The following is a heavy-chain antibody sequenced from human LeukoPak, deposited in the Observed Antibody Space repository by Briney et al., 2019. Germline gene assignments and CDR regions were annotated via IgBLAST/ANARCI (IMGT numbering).Heavy chain of an antibody. CDR1: KPTFNAYF. CDR3: AKDWYNSLNYFDY. D-gene: IGHD1-1*01. CDR2: ISPNNGVT. V-gene: IGHV1-2*04. Sequence: ASVKVSCKASKPTFNAYFVHWVRQAPGQGLVWVGWISPNNGVTNLAQKFEGWVTMTRDTSTTTASMEVTRLRSDDTAVYYCAKDWYNSLNYFDYWGQGSLVTVSS. J-gene: IGHJ4*02.